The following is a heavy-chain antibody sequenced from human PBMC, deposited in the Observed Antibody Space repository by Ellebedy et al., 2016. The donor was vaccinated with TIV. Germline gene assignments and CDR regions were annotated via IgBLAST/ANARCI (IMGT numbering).Heavy chain of an antibody. CDR1: GFTVSTNY. V-gene: IGHV3-53*01. D-gene: IGHD6-19*01. J-gene: IGHJ4*02. Sequence: GESLKISCAVSGFTVSTNYMGWVRQAPGKGLEWVAFIRDDRDGSRTHYGDSVKGRFTVSRDNSKNTLYLQVNNLRDEDTAVYYCARLDAIIAVKSLDYWGQGTLVTVSS. CDR2: IRDDRDGSRT. CDR3: ARLDAIIAVKSLDY.